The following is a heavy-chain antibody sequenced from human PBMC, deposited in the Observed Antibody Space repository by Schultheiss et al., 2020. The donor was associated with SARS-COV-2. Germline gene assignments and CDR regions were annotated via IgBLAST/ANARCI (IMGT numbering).Heavy chain of an antibody. Sequence: SQTLSLTCTVSGGSISSSSYYWGWIRQPPGKGLEWIGYIYYSGSTNYNPSLKSRVTISVDTSKNQFSLRLSSVTAADTAVYYCARGRLGYCSGGSCYWFDPWGQGTLVTVSS. D-gene: IGHD2-15*01. V-gene: IGHV4-61*05. CDR1: GGSISSSSYY. J-gene: IGHJ5*02. CDR2: IYYSGST. CDR3: ARGRLGYCSGGSCYWFDP.